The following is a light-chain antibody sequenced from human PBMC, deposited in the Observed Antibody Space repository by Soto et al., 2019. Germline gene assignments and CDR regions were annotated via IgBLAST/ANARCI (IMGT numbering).Light chain of an antibody. Sequence: EIVLTQSPGTLSLPPGERATLSCRASQSASSSDLAWYQQKPGQAPRLLISGVSSRATGIPDRFSGSGSGTDFTLTISRLEPEDFAVYYCQQYGGSPPWTFGQGTKVEIK. CDR2: GVS. J-gene: IGKJ1*01. CDR1: QSASSSD. V-gene: IGKV3-20*01. CDR3: QQYGGSPPWT.